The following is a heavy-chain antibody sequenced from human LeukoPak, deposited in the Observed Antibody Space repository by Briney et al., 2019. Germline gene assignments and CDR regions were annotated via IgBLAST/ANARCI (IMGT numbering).Heavy chain of an antibody. CDR2: ISGSGGST. CDR3: AKDPFYCTNGVCPQYYFDY. CDR1: GFTFSSYA. Sequence: GGSLRLSCAASGFTFSSYAMSWVRQAPGKGLEWVSAISGSGGSTYYADSVKGRFTISRDNSKNTLYLQMNSLRAEDTAVYYCAKDPFYCTNGVCPQYYFDYWGQGTLVTVSS. D-gene: IGHD2-8*01. J-gene: IGHJ4*02. V-gene: IGHV3-23*01.